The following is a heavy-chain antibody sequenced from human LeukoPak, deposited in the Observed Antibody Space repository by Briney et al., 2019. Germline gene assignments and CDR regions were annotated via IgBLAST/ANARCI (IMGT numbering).Heavy chain of an antibody. V-gene: IGHV4-39*01. CDR3: ARQALRFVGEFSDY. D-gene: IGHD3-10*01. Sequence: SETLSLTCTVSGDSISSSRDYWGWIRQPPGKGLEWIGSIYYSGSTYYNPSLKSRVTISVDTSKNQFSLKLSSVTAADTAVYYCARQALRFVGEFSDYWGQGTLVTVSS. CDR2: IYYSGST. J-gene: IGHJ4*02. CDR1: GDSISSSRDY.